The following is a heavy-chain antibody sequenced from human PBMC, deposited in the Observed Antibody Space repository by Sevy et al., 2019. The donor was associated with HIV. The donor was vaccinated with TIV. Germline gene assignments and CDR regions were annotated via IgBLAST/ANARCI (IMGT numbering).Heavy chain of an antibody. Sequence: SETLSLTCTVSGGSINSGDYYWSWIRQHPEKGLEWIGYIFHTGSTYYNRSFKSRATKSVDTSKNQFSLKLSLMTAADTAVYYCAREGTKGVWFDPWGQGTLVTVSS. CDR3: AREGTKGVWFDP. CDR2: IFHTGST. CDR1: GGSINSGDYY. J-gene: IGHJ5*02. V-gene: IGHV4-31*03. D-gene: IGHD3-16*01.